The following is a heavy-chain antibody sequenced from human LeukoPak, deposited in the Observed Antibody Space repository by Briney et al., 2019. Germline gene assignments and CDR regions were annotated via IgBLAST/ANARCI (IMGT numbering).Heavy chain of an antibody. J-gene: IGHJ2*01. Sequence: PSVKVPCTAHGYSFTSFDLNRVRQASGHGLERMGWMNPHSGKSGFAQKFQGRVILTSNTSISTVYMELSSLRSEDSAIYYCARRNRAYWYFDLWGRGTPVTVSS. D-gene: IGHD1-14*01. V-gene: IGHV1-8*02. CDR2: MNPHSGKS. CDR3: ARRNRAYWYFDL. CDR1: GYSFTSFD.